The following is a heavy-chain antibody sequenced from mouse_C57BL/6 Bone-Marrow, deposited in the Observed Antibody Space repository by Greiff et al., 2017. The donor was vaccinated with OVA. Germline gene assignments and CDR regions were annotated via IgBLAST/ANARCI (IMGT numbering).Heavy chain of an antibody. CDR3: ARAGYFEV. CDR2: IDPSDSYT. Sequence: VQLQQPGAELVKPGASVKLSCKASGYTFTSYWMQWVKQRPGQGLEWIGEIDPSDSYTNYNQKFKGKATLTVDTSSSTAYMQLSSLTSEDSAVYYCARAGYFEVWGTETTGTVSS. V-gene: IGHV1-50*01. CDR1: GYTFTSYW. J-gene: IGHJ1*03.